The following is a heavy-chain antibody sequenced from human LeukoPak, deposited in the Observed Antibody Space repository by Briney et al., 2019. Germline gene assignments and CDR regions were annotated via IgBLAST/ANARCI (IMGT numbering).Heavy chain of an antibody. CDR2: IYHSGSA. J-gene: IGHJ4*02. D-gene: IGHD6-13*01. V-gene: IGHV4-38-2*02. CDR1: GGSISSGYY. CDR3: ARAAVYSSSWYIDY. Sequence: SETLSLTCTVSGGSISSGYYWSWIRQPPGEGLEWIGYIYHSGSAYYNPSLKSRVTISVDTSKNQFSLKLSSVTAADTAVYYCARAAVYSSSWYIDYWGQGTLVTVSS.